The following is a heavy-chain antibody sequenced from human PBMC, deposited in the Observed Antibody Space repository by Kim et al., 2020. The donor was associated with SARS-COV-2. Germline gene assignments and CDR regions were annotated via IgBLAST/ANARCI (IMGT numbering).Heavy chain of an antibody. D-gene: IGHD5-12*01. CDR2: IYYSGST. CDR1: GGSISSSSYY. V-gene: IGHV4-39*07. CDR3: GFSGGYAYYYYGMDV. J-gene: IGHJ6*02. Sequence: SETLSLTCTVSGGSISSSSYYWGWIRQPPGKGLEWIGSIYYSGSTYYNPSLKSRVTISVDTSKNQFSLKLSSVTAADTAVYYCGFSGGYAYYYYGMDVWGQGTTVTVSS.